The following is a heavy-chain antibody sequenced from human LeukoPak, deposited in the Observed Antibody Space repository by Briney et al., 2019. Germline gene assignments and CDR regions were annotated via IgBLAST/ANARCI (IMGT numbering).Heavy chain of an antibody. CDR2: IKQDGSEK. CDR1: GFTFSSYW. Sequence: GGSLRLSCAAFGFTFSSYWMSWVRQAPGKGLEWVANIKQDGSEKYYMDYVKGRFTISRDNAKNSLYLQMNSLRAEDTAVYYCARDTRWGGEDFDYWGQGTLLTVSS. V-gene: IGHV3-7*04. CDR3: ARDTRWGGEDFDY. J-gene: IGHJ4*02. D-gene: IGHD2-2*01.